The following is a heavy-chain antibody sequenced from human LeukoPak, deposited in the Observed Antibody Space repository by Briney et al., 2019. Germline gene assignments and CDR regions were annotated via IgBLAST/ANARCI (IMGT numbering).Heavy chain of an antibody. Sequence: SETLSLTCTVSGGSISSYYWSWIRQPPGKGLEWIGYIYYSGSTNYNPSLKSRVTISVDTSRNQFSLKLSSVTAADTAVYYCARDLNYWGQGTLVTVSS. D-gene: IGHD3-9*01. CDR2: IYYSGST. CDR1: GGSISSYY. J-gene: IGHJ4*02. V-gene: IGHV4-59*01. CDR3: ARDLNY.